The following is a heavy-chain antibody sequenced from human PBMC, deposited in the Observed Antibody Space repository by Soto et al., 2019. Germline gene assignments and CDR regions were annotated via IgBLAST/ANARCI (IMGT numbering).Heavy chain of an antibody. D-gene: IGHD3-10*01. J-gene: IGHJ3*02. CDR3: ARAGGGGSYSSPTVAFDI. CDR1: GYSFTSYW. V-gene: IGHV5-10-1*01. CDR2: IDPSDSYT. Sequence: GASLKISCKGSGYSFTSYWISWVRQMPGKGLEWMGRIDPSDSYTNYSPSFQGHVTISADKSISTAYLQWSSLKASDTAMYYCARAGGGGSYSSPTVAFDIWGQGTMVTVSS.